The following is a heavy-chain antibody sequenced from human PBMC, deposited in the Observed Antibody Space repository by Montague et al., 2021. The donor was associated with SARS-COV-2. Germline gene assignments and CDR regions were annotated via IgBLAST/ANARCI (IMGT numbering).Heavy chain of an antibody. J-gene: IGHJ4*02. Sequence: SETLSLTCSVSGDSITNHYWSWIRQPAGKGLEWIGRMHFTGKTNFSPFFSSRLTMSADTSKNQFSLKLTSVTAADTAIYFCASDRFDFGAGRQGTIDFWGQGPLAPVSS. CDR1: GDSITNHY. D-gene: IGHD4/OR15-4a*01. CDR2: MHFTGKT. V-gene: IGHV4-4*07. CDR3: ASDRFDFGAGRQGTIDF.